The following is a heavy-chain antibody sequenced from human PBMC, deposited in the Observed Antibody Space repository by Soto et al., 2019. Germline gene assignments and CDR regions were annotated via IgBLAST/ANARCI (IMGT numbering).Heavy chain of an antibody. V-gene: IGHV3-30*04. CDR1: KFTFASYV. CDR2: ISFDGTNK. CDR3: AREMIPMIMGGMSAMDV. Sequence: QVQLVESGGGVVQPERSQRLSCTASKFTFASYVMHWVRQAPGEGLXXXALISFDGTNKYYADSVKGRFTISRDNSKNTMYLQMNSLRPEDTAVYYCAREMIPMIMGGMSAMDVWGQGTTVTVS. J-gene: IGHJ6*02. D-gene: IGHD3-22*01.